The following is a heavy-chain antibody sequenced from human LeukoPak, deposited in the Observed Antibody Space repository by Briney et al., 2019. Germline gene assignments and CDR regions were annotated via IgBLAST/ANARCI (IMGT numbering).Heavy chain of an antibody. CDR1: GFTFSSYSMN. D-gene: IGHD3-16*01. CDR2: IYYSGST. V-gene: IGHV4-59*05. CDR3: AREYYDYVWGSYTGFDY. Sequence: PGGSLRLSCAASGFTFSSYSMNWVRQAPGKGLEWIGSIYYSGSTYYNPSLKSRVTISVDTSKNQFSLKLSSVTAADAAVYYCAREYYDYVWGSYTGFDYWGQGTLVTVSS. J-gene: IGHJ4*02.